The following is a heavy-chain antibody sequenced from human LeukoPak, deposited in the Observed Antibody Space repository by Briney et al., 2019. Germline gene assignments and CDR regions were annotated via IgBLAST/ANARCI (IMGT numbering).Heavy chain of an antibody. CDR2: IRYDGSNK. D-gene: IGHD2-21*01. J-gene: IGHJ4*02. V-gene: IGHV3-30*02. CDR3: WGLCGGASPYYFDY. CDR1: GFTFSSYG. Sequence: GGSLRLSCAASGFTFSSYGMHWVRQAPGKGLEWVAFIRYDGSNKYYADSVKGRFTISRDNSKNTLYLQMNSLRAEDTAVDYCWGLCGGASPYYFDYWGQGTLVTVSS.